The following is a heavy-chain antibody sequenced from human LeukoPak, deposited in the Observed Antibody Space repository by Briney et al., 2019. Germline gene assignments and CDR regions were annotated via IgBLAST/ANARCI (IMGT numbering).Heavy chain of an antibody. CDR3: ARVLGTSSWYDY. D-gene: IGHD6-13*01. V-gene: IGHV1-2*02. CDR1: GYTFTCYY. CDR2: INPNSGGT. Sequence: ASVKVSCKASGYTFTCYYMHWVRQAPGQGLEWMGWINPNSGGTNYAQKFQGRVTMTRDTSISTAYMELSRLRSDDTAVYYCARVLGTSSWYDYWGQGTLVTVSS. J-gene: IGHJ4*02.